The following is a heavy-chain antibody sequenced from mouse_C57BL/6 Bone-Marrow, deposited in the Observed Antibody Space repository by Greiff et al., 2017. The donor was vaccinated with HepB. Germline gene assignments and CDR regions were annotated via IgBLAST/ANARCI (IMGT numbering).Heavy chain of an antibody. D-gene: IGHD2-4*01. Sequence: VQLQQPGAELVMPGASVKLSCKASGYTFTSYWMHWVKQRPGQGLEWIGEIDPSDSYTNYNQKFKGKSTLTVDKSSSTAYMQLSSLTSEDSAVYYCASSLPYYDYGYYYAMDYWGQGTSVTVSS. V-gene: IGHV1-69*01. CDR1: GYTFTSYW. CDR2: IDPSDSYT. J-gene: IGHJ4*01. CDR3: ASSLPYYDYGYYYAMDY.